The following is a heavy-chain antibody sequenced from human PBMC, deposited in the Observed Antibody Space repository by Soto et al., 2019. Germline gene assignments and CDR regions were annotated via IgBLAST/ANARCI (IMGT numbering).Heavy chain of an antibody. D-gene: IGHD6-19*01. CDR2: IYPGDSDT. J-gene: IGHJ6*02. Sequence: GESLKISCKGSGYSFTSYWIGWVRQMPGKGLEWMGIIYPGDSDTRYSPSFQGQVTISADKSISTAYLQWSSLKASDTAMYYCAKHTPDIAVAATGCSTVGCYYYYYGMDVWGQGTTVTVSS. CDR1: GYSFTSYW. V-gene: IGHV5-51*01. CDR3: AKHTPDIAVAATGCSTVGCYYYYYGMDV.